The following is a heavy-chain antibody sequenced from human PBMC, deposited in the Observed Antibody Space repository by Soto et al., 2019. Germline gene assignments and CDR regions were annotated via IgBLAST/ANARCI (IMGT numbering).Heavy chain of an antibody. D-gene: IGHD3-22*01. V-gene: IGHV4-61*01. Sequence: QVQLQESGPGLVKPSETLSLTCTVSGGSVSSGNYYWSWIRQPPGKGLEWIGYFYYTGSTNYNPSLKSRVTLSIDASKNQFSLRLSSLTAADTAGYYCARSMHYSDGSNSSPFDYWGQGTLVTVSS. CDR3: ARSMHYSDGSNSSPFDY. J-gene: IGHJ4*02. CDR1: GGSVSSGNYY. CDR2: FYYTGST.